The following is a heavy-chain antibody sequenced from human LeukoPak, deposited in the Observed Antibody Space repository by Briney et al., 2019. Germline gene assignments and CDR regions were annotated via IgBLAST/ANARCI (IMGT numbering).Heavy chain of an antibody. V-gene: IGHV4-39*01. CDR1: GGSISSDSYY. CDR2: IYSGGTT. J-gene: IGHJ4*02. D-gene: IGHD2-15*01. CDR3: ARHSRNCSGGYCYLYY. Sequence: PSETLFLTCAVSGGSISSDSYYWGWIRQPPGKGLEWIGSIYSGGTTYYNPSLKSRVTISVDTSKNQFSLKLTSVTAADAAAYYCARHSRNCSGGYCYLYYWGQGTLVTVSS.